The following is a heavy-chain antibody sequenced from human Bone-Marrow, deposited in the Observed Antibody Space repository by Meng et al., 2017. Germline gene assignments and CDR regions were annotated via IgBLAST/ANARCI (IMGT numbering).Heavy chain of an antibody. CDR1: GYSFTSYW. J-gene: IGHJ5*02. Sequence: GESLKISCKGSGYSFTSYWIGWVRQMPGKGLEWMGIIYPGDSDTRYSPSFQGQVTIPADKSISTAYLQWSSLKASDTAMYYCARLPYYDSSGYYYDDWFDPWGQGTLVTVAS. D-gene: IGHD3-22*01. CDR3: ARLPYYDSSGYYYDDWFDP. V-gene: IGHV5-51*01. CDR2: IYPGDSDT.